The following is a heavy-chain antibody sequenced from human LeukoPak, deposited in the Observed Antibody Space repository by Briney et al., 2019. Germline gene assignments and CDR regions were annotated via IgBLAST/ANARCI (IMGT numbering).Heavy chain of an antibody. J-gene: IGHJ6*02. CDR1: GYSFTSYC. Sequence: GESLKISCKGSGYSFTSYCIGWVRQRPGKGLEWMGIIYPGDSDARYSPSFQGQVSISADKSSSTAYLQWRSLKASDTAMYYCARLGGFGDAYYHYGMDVWGQGTTVTVSS. D-gene: IGHD3-16*01. V-gene: IGHV5-51*01. CDR3: ARLGGFGDAYYHYGMDV. CDR2: IYPGDSDA.